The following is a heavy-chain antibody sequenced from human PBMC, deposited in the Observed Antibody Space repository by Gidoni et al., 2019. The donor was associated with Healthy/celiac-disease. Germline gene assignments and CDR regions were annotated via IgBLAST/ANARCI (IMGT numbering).Heavy chain of an antibody. CDR2: ISGSGGST. V-gene: IGHV3-23*01. CDR1: GFSFSSYA. CDR3: ANDGCGGDPRPYGVCDY. J-gene: IGHJ4*02. D-gene: IGHD2-21*02. Sequence: EVQLLESGGGLVQPVGSLRLSCAASGFSFSSYAMSWVRQAPGQGLGWVSAISGSGGSTYDADSVKGRFTISRDNSKNTLYLQMNSLRAEDTAVYYCANDGCGGDPRPYGVCDYWGQGTLVTVSS.